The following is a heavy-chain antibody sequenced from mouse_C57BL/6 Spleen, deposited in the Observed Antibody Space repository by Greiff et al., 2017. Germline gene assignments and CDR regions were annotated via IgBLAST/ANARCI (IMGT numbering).Heavy chain of an antibody. D-gene: IGHD1-1*01. CDR3: ASSISTVGYSMDY. CDR1: GYTFTSYW. CDR2: IHPNSGST. Sequence: VKLQQPGAELVKPGASVKLSCKASGYTFTSYWMHWVKQRPGQGLEWIGMIHPNSGSTNYNEKFKSKATLTVDKSTSTAYLQLSSLTSEDSAVYYCASSISTVGYSMDYWGQGTSVTVSS. V-gene: IGHV1-64*01. J-gene: IGHJ4*01.